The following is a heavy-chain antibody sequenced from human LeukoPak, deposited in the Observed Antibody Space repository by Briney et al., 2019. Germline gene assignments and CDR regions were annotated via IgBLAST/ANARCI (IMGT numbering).Heavy chain of an antibody. CDR2: INHSGST. CDR3: ARPIGVGHYYGAGT. CDR1: GVSISSYY. D-gene: IGHD3-10*01. V-gene: IGHV4-34*01. J-gene: IGHJ4*02. Sequence: SETLSLTCTVSGVSISSYYWSWIRQPSGKGLEWIGEINHSGSTNYNPSLKSRVTISVDTSKNQFSLKLSSVTAADTAVYYCARPIGVGHYYGAGTWGQGTLVTVSS.